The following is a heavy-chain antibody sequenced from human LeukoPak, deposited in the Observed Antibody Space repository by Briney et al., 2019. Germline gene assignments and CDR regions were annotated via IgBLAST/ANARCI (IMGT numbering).Heavy chain of an antibody. V-gene: IGHV1-69*04. CDR3: ARDDCTIGVCYISDH. Sequence: AASVKVSCKASGGTFSSYAISWVRQAPGQGLEWMGRIIPILGIANYAQKFQGRVTITADKSTSTAYMELSSLRSEDTAVYYCARDDCTIGVCYISDHWGQGTLVTVSS. CDR1: GGTFSSYA. J-gene: IGHJ4*02. D-gene: IGHD2-8*01. CDR2: IIPILGIA.